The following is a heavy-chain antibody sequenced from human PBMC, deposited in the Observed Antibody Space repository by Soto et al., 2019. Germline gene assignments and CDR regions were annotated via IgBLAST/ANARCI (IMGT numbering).Heavy chain of an antibody. CDR3: AKDRSEPPEDAFDI. CDR1: GFTFSSYA. V-gene: IGHV3-23*01. CDR2: ISGSGGRA. D-gene: IGHD1-26*01. Sequence: GGSLRLSCAASGFTFSSYAMTWVRQAPGKGLEWVSVISGSGGRAYYAHSVNGRFTISRDNSKNTLYLQMNSLRVEDTALYYCAKDRSEPPEDAFDIWGQGTMVTVSS. J-gene: IGHJ3*02.